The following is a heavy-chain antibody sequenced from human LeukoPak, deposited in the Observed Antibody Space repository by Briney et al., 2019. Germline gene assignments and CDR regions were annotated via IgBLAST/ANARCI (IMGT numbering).Heavy chain of an antibody. CDR1: GFTFSSYG. CDR2: ISYDGSNK. J-gene: IGHJ6*03. CDR3: AKNGDRGAYCSGGTCYPYYYYYMDV. D-gene: IGHD2-15*01. Sequence: GGSLRLSCAAPGFTFSSYGMHWVRQAPGKGLEWVAVISYDGSNKYYADSVKGRFTISRDNSKNTLYLQMNSLSAEDTAVYYCAKNGDRGAYCSGGTCYPYYYYYMDVWGKGTTVTISS. V-gene: IGHV3-30*18.